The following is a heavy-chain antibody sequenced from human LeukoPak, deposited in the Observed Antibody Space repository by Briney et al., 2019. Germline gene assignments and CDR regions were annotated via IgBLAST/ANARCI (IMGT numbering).Heavy chain of an antibody. J-gene: IGHJ4*02. D-gene: IGHD5-24*01. CDR2: MYYSGST. CDR3: ARGRWLQLGYFDY. Sequence: SETLSLTCTVSGGSISSSSYYWGWIRQPPGKGLEWIGSMYYSGSTYYNPSLKSRVTISVDTSKKQFSLKMSSVTAADTAVYYCARGRWLQLGYFDYWGQGSLVTVSS. CDR1: GGSISSSSYY. V-gene: IGHV4-39*07.